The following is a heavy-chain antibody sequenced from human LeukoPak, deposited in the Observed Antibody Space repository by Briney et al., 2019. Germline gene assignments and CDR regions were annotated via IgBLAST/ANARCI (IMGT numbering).Heavy chain of an antibody. Sequence: TLSLTCTVSGGSISSYYWSWIRQPPGKALEWLARIDWDDDKYYSTSLKTRLTISKDTSKNQVVLTMTNMDPVDTATYYCARIRSYYDSSGYDYWGQGTLVTVSS. CDR3: ARIRSYYDSSGYDY. D-gene: IGHD3-22*01. V-gene: IGHV2-70*11. CDR2: IDWDDDK. J-gene: IGHJ4*02. CDR1: GGSISSYY.